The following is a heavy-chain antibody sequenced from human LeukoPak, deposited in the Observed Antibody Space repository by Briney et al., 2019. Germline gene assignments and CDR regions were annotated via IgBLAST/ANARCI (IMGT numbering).Heavy chain of an antibody. D-gene: IGHD3-10*01. V-gene: IGHV4-31*03. Sequence: SQTLSLTCTVSGGSISSGGYYWSWIRQHPGKGLEWIGYVYYSGSTYYNPSLKGRVTISVDTSKNQFSLKLSSVTAADTAVYYCATTRSGSGTYGWFDPWGQGTLVTVSS. CDR2: VYYSGST. J-gene: IGHJ5*02. CDR1: GGSISSGGYY. CDR3: ATTRSGSGTYGWFDP.